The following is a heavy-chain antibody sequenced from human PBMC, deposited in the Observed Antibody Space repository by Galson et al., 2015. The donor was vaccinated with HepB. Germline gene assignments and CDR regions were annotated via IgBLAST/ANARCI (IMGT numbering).Heavy chain of an antibody. CDR2: IYYSGTT. CDR1: GGSISSSGHY. Sequence: TLSLTCTVSGGSISSSGHYWSWIRQHPGKGLEWIGYIYYSGTTYYNPSLKSRVSISIATSKNQFSLKVSSVTAADTAVYYCAREGAAPYAFDIWGQGTMVTVSS. V-gene: IGHV4-31*03. J-gene: IGHJ3*02. D-gene: IGHD4/OR15-4a*01. CDR3: AREGAAPYAFDI.